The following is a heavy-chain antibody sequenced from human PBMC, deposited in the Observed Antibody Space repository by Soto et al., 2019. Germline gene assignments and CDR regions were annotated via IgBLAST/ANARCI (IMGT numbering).Heavy chain of an antibody. J-gene: IGHJ4*02. CDR3: ARGGLHAYYKDN. CDR1: GFTFSNYW. Sequence: EVQLVESGGGLVQPGGSLRLSCAASGFTFSNYWMHWVRQAPGEGLVWVSRIDRYGSTTNYADSVKGRFTVSRDNARNTLYLQMNSLRAEETAIYYCARGGLHAYYKDNWGQGILVTVSS. D-gene: IGHD3-10*01. V-gene: IGHV3-74*01. CDR2: IDRYGSTT.